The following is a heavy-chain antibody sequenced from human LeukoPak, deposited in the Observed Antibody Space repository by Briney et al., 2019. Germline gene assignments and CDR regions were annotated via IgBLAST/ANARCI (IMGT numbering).Heavy chain of an antibody. Sequence: GESLKISCRVSGYMFTNYWIAWVRQMPGKGLEWMGMIYVDDFDTRYTPSFQGQVTISADKSIRTAYIQWSSLKASDTATYYCARPDSGWYFDLWGQGTLVTVSS. CDR3: ARPDSGWYFDL. D-gene: IGHD6-19*01. V-gene: IGHV5-51*01. J-gene: IGHJ4*02. CDR1: GYMFTNYW. CDR2: IYVDDFDT.